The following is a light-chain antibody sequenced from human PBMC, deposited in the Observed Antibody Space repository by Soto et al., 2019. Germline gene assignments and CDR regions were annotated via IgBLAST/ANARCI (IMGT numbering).Light chain of an antibody. J-gene: IGLJ3*02. Sequence: QTVVTQPASVSGSPGQSITISCTGTSSDVGGYDYVSWYQQYPGKAPKIMIYDVTNRPSGVSNRFSGSKSGNTASLTISGLQTEDEADYYCSSYTSSNTRVVFGGGTKLTVL. V-gene: IGLV2-14*01. CDR3: SSYTSSNTRVV. CDR1: SSDVGGYDY. CDR2: DVT.